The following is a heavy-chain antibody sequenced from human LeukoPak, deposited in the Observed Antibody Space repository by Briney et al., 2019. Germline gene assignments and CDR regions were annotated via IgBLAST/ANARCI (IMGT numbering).Heavy chain of an antibody. V-gene: IGHV4-4*09. CDR3: ARALPSEYDFWSGYYYYYYMDV. CDR2: IYTSGST. CDR1: GGSISSYY. Sequence: SETLSLTCTVSGGSISSYYWSWIRQPPGKGLEWIGYIYTSGSTNYNPSLKSRVTISVDTSKNQFSLKLSSVTAADTAVYYCARALPSEYDFWSGYYYYYYMDVWGKGTTVTVSS. J-gene: IGHJ6*03. D-gene: IGHD3-3*01.